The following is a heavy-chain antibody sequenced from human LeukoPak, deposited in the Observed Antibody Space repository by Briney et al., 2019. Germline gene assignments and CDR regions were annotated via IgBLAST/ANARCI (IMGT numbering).Heavy chain of an antibody. CDR1: GFTVSSAY. V-gene: IGHV3-53*01. Sequence: GGSLRLSCAASGFTVSSAYVSWVRQAPGKGLERVSSIYGGDNREYSDSVKGRFTISRDDSKNTVSLQMSSLRVEDTAVYYCARGPTVSSTWDYWGQGTLVTVSP. D-gene: IGHD2-2*01. CDR3: ARGPTVSSTWDY. CDR2: IYGGDNR. J-gene: IGHJ4*02.